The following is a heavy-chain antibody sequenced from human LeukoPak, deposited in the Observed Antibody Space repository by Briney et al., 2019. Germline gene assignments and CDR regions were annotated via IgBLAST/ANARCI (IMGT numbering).Heavy chain of an antibody. J-gene: IGHJ3*02. Sequence: GGSLRLSCAASGFTVSSNYMSWVRQAPGKGLEWVSVIYSGGSTYYADSVKGRFTISRDNSKNTLYLQMNSLRAEDTAVYYCASNSPNYYDSSGYLGAGAFDIWGQGTMVTVSS. CDR2: IYSGGST. V-gene: IGHV3-53*01. D-gene: IGHD3-22*01. CDR3: ASNSPNYYDSSGYLGAGAFDI. CDR1: GFTVSSNY.